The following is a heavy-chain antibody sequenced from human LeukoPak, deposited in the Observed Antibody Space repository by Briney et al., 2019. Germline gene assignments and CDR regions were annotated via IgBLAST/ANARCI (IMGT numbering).Heavy chain of an antibody. J-gene: IGHJ4*02. CDR1: GYTFTTYY. V-gene: IGHV1-46*01. Sequence: ASVNVSCKASGYTFTTYYIHWVRQAPGQELEWMGIINLSGGSTSYAQNFQGRVTMTRDTSTSTVYMELSSLRSEDTAVYYCARSGSGSSKFDYWGQGTLVTVSS. CDR3: ARSGSGSSKFDY. D-gene: IGHD3-10*01. CDR2: INLSGGST.